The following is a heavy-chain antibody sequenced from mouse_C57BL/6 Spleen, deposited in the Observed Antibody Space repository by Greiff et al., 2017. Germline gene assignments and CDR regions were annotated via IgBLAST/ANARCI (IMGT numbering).Heavy chain of an antibody. Sequence: QVQLQQSGPELVKPGASVKISCKASGYAFSSSWMNWVKQRPGKGLEWIGRIYPGDGDTNYNGKFKGKATLTADKSSSTAYMQLSSLTSEDSAVYFCARSDWDGYWGQGTTLAVSS. CDR3: ARSDWDGY. V-gene: IGHV1-82*01. J-gene: IGHJ2*01. CDR2: IYPGDGDT. D-gene: IGHD4-1*01. CDR1: GYAFSSSW.